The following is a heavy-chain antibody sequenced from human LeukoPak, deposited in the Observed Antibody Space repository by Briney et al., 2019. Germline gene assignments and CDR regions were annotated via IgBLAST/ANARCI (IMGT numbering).Heavy chain of an antibody. CDR1: GFTFSTYD. J-gene: IGHJ4*02. CDR2: IDTAGDT. CDR3: RASITAVDY. Sequence: PGGSLRLSCAASGFTFSTYDMHWVRHATGKGLEWVSIIDTAGDTYYSDSVKGRFTISRENAKNSLYLQMNSLRAEDTAVYYCRASITAVDYWGQGTLVTVSS. V-gene: IGHV3-13*01.